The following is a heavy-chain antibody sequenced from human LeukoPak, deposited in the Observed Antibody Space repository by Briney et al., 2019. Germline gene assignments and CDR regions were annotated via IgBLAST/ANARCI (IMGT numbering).Heavy chain of an antibody. CDR3: ARDPRTDYGGNPSDY. CDR1: GFTFSSYW. D-gene: IGHD4-23*01. Sequence: GGSLILSCAASGFTFSSYWMHWVRQAPGKGLVWVSRINSDGSSTSYADSVKGRFTISRDNAKNTLYLQMNSLRAEDTAVYYCARDPRTDYGGNPSDYWGQGTLVTVSS. V-gene: IGHV3-74*01. J-gene: IGHJ4*02. CDR2: INSDGSST.